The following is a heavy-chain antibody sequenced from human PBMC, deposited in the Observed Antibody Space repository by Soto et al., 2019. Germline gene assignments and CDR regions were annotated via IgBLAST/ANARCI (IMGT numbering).Heavy chain of an antibody. Sequence: SGWSLRLSCEASGFTFSDCAMSWVRQAPGKGLEWVSGISGTGRITFYADSVKDRFTISRENSKNTVYLQMTSLRAEDTAVYYCAKGKTSGWYFFDYWGQGTLVTVSS. V-gene: IGHV3-23*01. CDR1: GFTFSDCA. J-gene: IGHJ4*02. CDR2: ISGTGRIT. D-gene: IGHD6-19*01. CDR3: AKGKTSGWYFFDY.